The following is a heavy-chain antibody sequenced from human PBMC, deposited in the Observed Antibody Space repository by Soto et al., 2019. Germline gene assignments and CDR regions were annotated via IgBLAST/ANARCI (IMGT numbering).Heavy chain of an antibody. Sequence: EVQLVESGGGLVQPGGSLRLSCAASGFTFSSYSMNWVRQAPGKGLEWVSYISSSSSNIYYADSVKGRFTISRDNAKNSLYLQMNSLSADDTAVYYCARFSTSCLWALDYWGQGALVTVSS. J-gene: IGHJ4*02. CDR3: ARFSTSCLWALDY. V-gene: IGHV3-48*01. CDR1: GFTFSSYS. CDR2: ISSSSSNI. D-gene: IGHD2-2*01.